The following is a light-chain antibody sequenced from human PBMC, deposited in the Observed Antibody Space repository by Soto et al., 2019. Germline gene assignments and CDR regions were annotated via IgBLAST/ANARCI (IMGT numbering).Light chain of an antibody. V-gene: IGLV1-51*02. CDR1: SSKIGNNY. CDR2: ENN. CDR3: GTWDSSLSVLYV. Sequence: QSVLTQPPSVSAAPGQKVTISCSGSSSKIGNNYVSWYQQLPGTAPKLLIYENNKRPSGIPDLFSGSKSGTSATLGITGLQTGDEADYYCGTWDSSLSVLYVFGTGTKVTVL. J-gene: IGLJ1*01.